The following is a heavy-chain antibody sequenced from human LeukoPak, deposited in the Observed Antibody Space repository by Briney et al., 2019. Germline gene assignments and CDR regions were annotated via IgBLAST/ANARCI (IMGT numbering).Heavy chain of an antibody. CDR3: AIVKSVAGTASPFDY. V-gene: IGHV4-38-2*02. CDR1: GYSISSGYY. CDR2: IYHSGST. D-gene: IGHD6-19*01. J-gene: IGHJ4*02. Sequence: SETLSLTCTVSGYSISSGYYWGWIRPPPGKGLDWIGSIYHSGSTYYNPSLKSRVTISVDTSKNQFSLKLSSVTAADTAVYYCAIVKSVAGTASPFDYWGQGTLVTVSS.